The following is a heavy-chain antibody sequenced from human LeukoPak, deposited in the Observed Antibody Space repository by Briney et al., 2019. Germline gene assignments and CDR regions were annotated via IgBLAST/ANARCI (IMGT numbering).Heavy chain of an antibody. Sequence: GGSLRLSCAASGFTFDDYTMHWVRQVPGKGLEWVSGIAWYSGITGYADSVKGRFTISRDNAKNSLSLQMNSLRAEDTAFYYCVKDIGGDVIPRRFDYWGQGTLVTVSS. D-gene: IGHD3-10*01. CDR2: IAWYSGIT. V-gene: IGHV3-9*01. J-gene: IGHJ4*02. CDR1: GFTFDDYT. CDR3: VKDIGGDVIPRRFDY.